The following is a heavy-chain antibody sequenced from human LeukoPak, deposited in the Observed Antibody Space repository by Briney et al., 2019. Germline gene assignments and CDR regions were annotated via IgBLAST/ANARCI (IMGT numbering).Heavy chain of an antibody. CDR1: GGTFSSYA. Sequence: SVKVSCKASGGTFSSYAISWVRHAPGQGLEWMGGIIPIFGTANYAQKFQGRVTITADESTSTAYMELSSLRSEDTAVYYCARDRTDGGSYYFDYWGQGTLVTVSS. D-gene: IGHD1-26*01. V-gene: IGHV1-69*01. CDR2: IIPIFGTA. CDR3: ARDRTDGGSYYFDY. J-gene: IGHJ4*02.